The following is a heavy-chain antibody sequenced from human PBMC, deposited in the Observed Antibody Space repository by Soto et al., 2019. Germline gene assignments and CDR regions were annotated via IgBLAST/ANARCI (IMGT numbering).Heavy chain of an antibody. J-gene: IGHJ4*02. CDR3: ARDPGQDEAMDY. CDR2: IWHDGKNK. Sequence: GGSLRLSCAASGFAFSDFGMHWVRQAPGKGLEWVAVIWHDGKNKDYADYAKGRFTISRDNSRSILYLEMNSLRVEDTAVYYCARDPGQDEAMDYWGQGTLVTVSS. CDR1: GFAFSDFG. V-gene: IGHV3-33*01.